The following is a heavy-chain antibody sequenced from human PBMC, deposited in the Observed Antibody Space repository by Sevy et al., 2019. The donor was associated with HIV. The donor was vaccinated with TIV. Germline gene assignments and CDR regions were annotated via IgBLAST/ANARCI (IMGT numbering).Heavy chain of an antibody. J-gene: IGHJ4*02. D-gene: IGHD5-18*01. CDR1: GFTFSNYA. CDR2: ISGSGHRT. Sequence: GGSLRLSCAASGFTFSNYAMSWVRQTPWKGLEWVSAISGSGHRTYYTDSVKGRFTISRDNSKNMLFLQMNSLRAEDTAVYYCVKEVSEYSYSDYWGQGTLVTVSS. CDR3: VKEVSEYSYSDY. V-gene: IGHV3-23*01.